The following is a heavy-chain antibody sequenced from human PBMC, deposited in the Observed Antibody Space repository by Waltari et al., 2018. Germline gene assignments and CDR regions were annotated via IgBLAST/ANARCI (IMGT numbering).Heavy chain of an antibody. J-gene: IGHJ4*02. V-gene: IGHV4-59*01. D-gene: IGHD5-12*01. CDR3: ARGDGYDGSTDY. Sequence: QVQLQESGPGLVKPSETLSLTCTFSAGPISRYYWRWIRQPPGKGLEWIGYIYYSGSTNYNPSLKSRVTISVDTSKNQFSLKLSSVTAADTAVYYCARGDGYDGSTDYWGQGTLVTVSS. CDR2: IYYSGST. CDR1: AGPISRYY.